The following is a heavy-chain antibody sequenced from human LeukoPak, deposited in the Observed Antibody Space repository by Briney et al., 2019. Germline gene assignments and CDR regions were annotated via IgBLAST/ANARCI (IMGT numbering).Heavy chain of an antibody. CDR2: IYYSGST. CDR3: ARFEAAAGTGGVWFDP. D-gene: IGHD6-13*01. Sequence: SETLSLTCTVSGGSISSSSYYWGWIRQPPGKGLEWIGYIYYSGSTNYNPSLKSRVTISVDTSKNQFSLKLSSVTAADTAVYYCARFEAAAGTGGVWFDPWGQGTLVTVSS. V-gene: IGHV4-61*05. J-gene: IGHJ5*02. CDR1: GGSISSSSYY.